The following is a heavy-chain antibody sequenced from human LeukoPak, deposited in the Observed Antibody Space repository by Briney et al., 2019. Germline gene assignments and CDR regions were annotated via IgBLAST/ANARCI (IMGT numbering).Heavy chain of an antibody. J-gene: IGHJ4*02. CDR3: ARLRSYGSGSYYSYYFDY. Sequence: SVKVSCKASGGTFSSYAISWVRQAPGQGLEWMGGIIPIFGTANYAQKFQGRVTITADESTSTAYMELSSLRSEDTAVYYCARLRSYGSGSYYSYYFDYLGQGTLVTVSS. D-gene: IGHD3-10*01. V-gene: IGHV1-69*01. CDR2: IIPIFGTA. CDR1: GGTFSSYA.